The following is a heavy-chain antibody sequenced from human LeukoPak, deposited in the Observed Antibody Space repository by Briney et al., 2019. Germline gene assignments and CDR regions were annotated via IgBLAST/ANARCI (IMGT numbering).Heavy chain of an antibody. CDR3: ATSTGNNYFDY. J-gene: IGHJ4*02. CDR2: IIPILGIA. V-gene: IGHV1-69*02. D-gene: IGHD1-1*01. Sequence: SVKVSCKASGGTFSSYTISWVRQAPGQGLEWMGRIIPILGIANYAQKFQGRVTMTEDTSTDTAYMELSSLRSEDTAVYYCATSTGNNYFDYWGQGTLVTVSS. CDR1: GGTFSSYT.